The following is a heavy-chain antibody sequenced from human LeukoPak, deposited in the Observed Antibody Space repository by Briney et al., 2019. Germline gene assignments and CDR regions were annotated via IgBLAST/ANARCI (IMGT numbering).Heavy chain of an antibody. D-gene: IGHD2-15*01. Sequence: GGSLRLSCAASGFTFSSYAMSWVRQAPGKGLEWVSAISGSCGSTYYADSVKGRFTISRDNSKNTLYLQMNSLRAEDTAVYYCAKRVGYCSGGSCDWGQGTLVTVSS. J-gene: IGHJ4*02. CDR2: ISGSCGST. V-gene: IGHV3-23*01. CDR1: GFTFSSYA. CDR3: AKRVGYCSGGSCD.